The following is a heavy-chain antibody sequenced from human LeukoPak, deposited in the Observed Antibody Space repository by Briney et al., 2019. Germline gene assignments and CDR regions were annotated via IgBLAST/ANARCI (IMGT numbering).Heavy chain of an antibody. CDR2: ISTSSRTI. CDR3: ARDGYDFWSDYPTTLDC. Sequence: GGSLRLSCAASGFNFSTYSMNWVRQAPGKGLEWVSYISTSSRTIYYADSVKGRSTISRDNAKNSLYLRLNSLRAEDTAVYYCARDGYDFWSDYPTTLDCWGQGTLVTVSS. V-gene: IGHV3-48*01. CDR1: GFNFSTYS. J-gene: IGHJ4*02. D-gene: IGHD3-3*01.